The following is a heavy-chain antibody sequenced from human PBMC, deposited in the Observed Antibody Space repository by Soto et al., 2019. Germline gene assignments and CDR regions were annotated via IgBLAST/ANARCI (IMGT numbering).Heavy chain of an antibody. Sequence: QVQLVESGGGLVKPGGSLRLSCAASGFTFSDYYMSWIRQAPGKGLEGVSYIGRSSSYTNYADSVKGRFTISRDNAKNSLYLQMNSLRAEDTAVYYCARDADILTGSDAFDIWGQGTMVTVSS. J-gene: IGHJ3*02. V-gene: IGHV3-11*05. CDR3: ARDADILTGSDAFDI. CDR2: IGRSSSYT. D-gene: IGHD3-9*01. CDR1: GFTFSDYY.